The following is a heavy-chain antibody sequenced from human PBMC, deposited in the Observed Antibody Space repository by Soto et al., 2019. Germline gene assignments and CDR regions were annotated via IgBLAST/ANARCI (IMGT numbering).Heavy chain of an antibody. J-gene: IGHJ4*02. CDR3: ARDDRNYDY. V-gene: IGHV3-11*01. CDR1: GFTFSDYF. CDR2: ISSGGGTK. Sequence: QVRLVESGGDWVKPGGSLRLSCAASGFTFSDYFMTWLRQAPGKGLEWVSYISSGGGTKYYADSVKGRFTISRDTAKNSLYLQMNSLRAEDTAIYYCARDDRNYDYWGQGTQVTVS. D-gene: IGHD1-7*01.